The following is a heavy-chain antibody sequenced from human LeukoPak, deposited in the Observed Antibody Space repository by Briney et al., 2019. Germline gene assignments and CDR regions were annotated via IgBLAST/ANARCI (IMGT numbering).Heavy chain of an antibody. V-gene: IGHV3-64*01. CDR3: ARAGGVWGSYRYYDY. Sequence: GGSLRLSCAASGFTFSSYAMHWVRQAPGKGLEYVSAISSNGGSTYYANSVKGRFTIPRDNSKNTLYLQMGSLRAEDMAVYYCARAGGVWGSYRYYDYWGQGTLVTVSS. CDR1: GFTFSSYA. D-gene: IGHD3-16*02. CDR2: ISSNGGST. J-gene: IGHJ4*02.